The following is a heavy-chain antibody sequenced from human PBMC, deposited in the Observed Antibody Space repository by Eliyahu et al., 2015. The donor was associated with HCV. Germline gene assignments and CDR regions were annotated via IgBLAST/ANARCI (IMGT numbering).Heavy chain of an antibody. V-gene: IGHV3-23*01. Sequence: EVELLESGGGLVQPGGSRXLSCAASGFXFXAYAMSWVRQGPGRGLEGVSVISGYGTXTYYADSVKGRFTISRDNSENTLYLQLDSLRVEDSAVYYCAKDYFDCTGGSCYRLDYYYGMDVWGQGTTVTVSS. CDR3: AKDYFDCTGGSCYRLDYYYGMDV. D-gene: IGHD2-15*01. CDR1: GFXFXAYA. J-gene: IGHJ6*02. CDR2: ISGYGTXT.